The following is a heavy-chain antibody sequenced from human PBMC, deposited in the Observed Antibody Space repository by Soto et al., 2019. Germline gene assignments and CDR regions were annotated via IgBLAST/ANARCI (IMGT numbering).Heavy chain of an antibody. J-gene: IGHJ4*02. CDR3: ARNPTV. CDR1: GDSISRWGHY. V-gene: IGHV4-31*03. CDR2: IYYSGST. D-gene: IGHD4-17*01. Sequence: PSETLSLTCPVSGDSISRWGHYWSWIRQHPGKGLEWIGYIYYSGSTYYNPSLKSRVTISVDTSKNQFSLKLSSVTAADTAAYYCARNPTVWGQGTLVTVSS.